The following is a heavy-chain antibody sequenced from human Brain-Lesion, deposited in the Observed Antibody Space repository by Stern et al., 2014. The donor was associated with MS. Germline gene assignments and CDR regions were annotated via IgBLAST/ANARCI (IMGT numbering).Heavy chain of an antibody. CDR1: GYTFTRYG. CDR3: AKRKKGYCSGGSCPNWSDP. J-gene: IGHJ5*02. CDR2: SSAYIGNT. D-gene: IGHD2-15*01. Sequence: VQLVASGAEVKKPGASVKVSCMASGYTFTRYGISWLCPAPGEGLEWMGWSSAYIGNTNYAQKLQGRVTMTTDTSTSTAYMELSSLRSEDTAVYYCAKRKKGYCSGGSCPNWSDPWGRGTLVTVSS. V-gene: IGHV1-18*01.